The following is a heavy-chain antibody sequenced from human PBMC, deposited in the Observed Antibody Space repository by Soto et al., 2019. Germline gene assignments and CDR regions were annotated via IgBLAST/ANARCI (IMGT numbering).Heavy chain of an antibody. J-gene: IGHJ4*02. CDR2: ISGSGGST. Sequence: GGSLRLSCAASGFTFSSYAMSWVRQAPGKGLEWVSAISGSGGSTYYADSVKGRFTISRDNSKNTLYLQMNSLRAEDTAEYYCASQEVYCTNGVCYRDFDYWGRGTLVTVSS. CDR3: ASQEVYCTNGVCYRDFDY. V-gene: IGHV3-23*01. D-gene: IGHD2-8*01. CDR1: GFTFSSYA.